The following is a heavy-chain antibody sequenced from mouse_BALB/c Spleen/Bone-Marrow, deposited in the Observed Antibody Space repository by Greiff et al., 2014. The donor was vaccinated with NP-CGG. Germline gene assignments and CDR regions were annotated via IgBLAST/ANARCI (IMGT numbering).Heavy chain of an antibody. J-gene: IGHJ3*01. CDR2: INPYNDGT. V-gene: IGHV1-14*01. CDR3: ARPYYYGSSGDSWFAY. D-gene: IGHD1-1*01. Sequence: VQLQQPGPELVKPGASVKMSCKASGYTFTSYVMHWVKQKPGQGLEWIGYINPYNDGTKYNEKFKGKATLTSDKSSSTAYKELSSLTSEDSAVYYCARPYYYGSSGDSWFAYWGQGTLVTVSA. CDR1: GYTFTSYV.